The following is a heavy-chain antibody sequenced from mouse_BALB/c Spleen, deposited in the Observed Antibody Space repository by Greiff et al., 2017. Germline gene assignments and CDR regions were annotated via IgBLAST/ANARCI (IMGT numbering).Heavy chain of an antibody. J-gene: IGHJ2*01. CDR3: ARENYGSSWDY. V-gene: IGHV5-6-3*01. Sequence: EVQLQESGGGLVQPGGSLKLSCAASGFTFSSYGMSWVRQTPDKRLELVATINSNGGSTYYPDSVKGRFTISRDNAKNTLYLQMSSLKSEDTAMYYCARENYGSSWDYWGQGTTLTGSS. CDR1: GFTFSSYG. CDR2: INSNGGST. D-gene: IGHD1-1*01.